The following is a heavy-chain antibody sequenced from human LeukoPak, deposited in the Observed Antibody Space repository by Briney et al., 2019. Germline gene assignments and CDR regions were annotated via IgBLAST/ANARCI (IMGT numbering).Heavy chain of an antibody. CDR2: IWYDGSNK. D-gene: IGHD3-10*01. V-gene: IGHV3-33*01. CDR1: GFTFSSYG. J-gene: IGHJ5*02. CDR3: AREGRFGELSP. Sequence: GGSLRLSCAASGFTFSSYGMHWVRQAPGKGLEWVAVIWYDGSNKYYADSVKGRFTISRDNSKNTLYLQMNSLRAEGTAVYYCAREGRFGELSPWGQGTLVTVSS.